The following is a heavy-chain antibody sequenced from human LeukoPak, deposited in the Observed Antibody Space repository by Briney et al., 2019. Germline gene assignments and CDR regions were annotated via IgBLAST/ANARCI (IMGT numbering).Heavy chain of an antibody. J-gene: IGHJ5*02. CDR2: MNPNSGNT. CDR1: GYTFTSYD. CDR3: ARHDLPVCCTSSNCPYGSWFDP. Sequence: ASVKVSCKASGYTFTSYDINWVRQATGQGLEWMGWMNPNSGNTGYAQKFQGRVTMTRNTSISTAYMELSSLRSEDTAVYYCARHDLPVCCTSSNCPYGSWFDPWGQGTLVTVSP. D-gene: IGHD3/OR15-3a*01. V-gene: IGHV1-8*01.